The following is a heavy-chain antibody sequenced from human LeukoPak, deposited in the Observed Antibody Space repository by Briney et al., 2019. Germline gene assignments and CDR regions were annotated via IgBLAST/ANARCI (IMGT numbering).Heavy chain of an antibody. V-gene: IGHV4-31*03. Sequence: SETLSLTCTVSGGSISSGGYYWSWIRQHPGKGLEWIGYFYYSGSTYYNPSLKSRVTISVDTSKNQFSLKLSSVTAADTAVYYCARDLLVDTAVDVWGKGTTVTVSS. CDR3: ARDLLVDTAVDV. CDR1: GGSISSGGYY. J-gene: IGHJ6*04. CDR2: FYYSGST. D-gene: IGHD5-18*01.